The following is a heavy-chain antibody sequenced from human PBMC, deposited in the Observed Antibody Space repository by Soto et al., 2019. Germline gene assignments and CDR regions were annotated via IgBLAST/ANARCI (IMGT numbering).Heavy chain of an antibody. CDR3: AKLAPTSNTWY. Sequence: EVQLLESGGGLVQPGGSLRLSCAPSGFTFSQYAMIWVRQTPGKGLEWVSAIDATGAYTYYTDSVRGRFTISRDNPKNMLYLQMSSLRAEDTAVYYCAKLAPTSNTWYWGQGTVVTVSS. CDR1: GFTFSQYA. J-gene: IGHJ4*02. V-gene: IGHV3-23*01. CDR2: IDATGAYT. D-gene: IGHD6-13*01.